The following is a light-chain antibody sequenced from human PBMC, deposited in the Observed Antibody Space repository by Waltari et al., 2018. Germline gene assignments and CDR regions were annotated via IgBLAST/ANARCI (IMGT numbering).Light chain of an antibody. V-gene: IGKV1-5*03. Sequence: DIQITQSSSTLSASVGDIVTITCRASQSISNWLAWYQQKPGKAPKLLIYTASNLESGVPSRFSGSGSGTEFTLTISSLQPDDFATYYCQQYNNYWTFGQGTKVEI. CDR3: QQYNNYWT. J-gene: IGKJ1*01. CDR1: QSISNW. CDR2: TAS.